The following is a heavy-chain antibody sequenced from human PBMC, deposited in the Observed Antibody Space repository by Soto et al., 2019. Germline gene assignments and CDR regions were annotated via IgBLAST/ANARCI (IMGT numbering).Heavy chain of an antibody. V-gene: IGHV3-23*01. D-gene: IGHD6-19*01. J-gene: IGHJ4*02. CDR1: GFNFKKFA. CDR2: ISCCGGSA. CDR3: AKADGQQWLIPHLDN. Sequence: EVQLLESGGGVVQPGGSLGLSCVASGFNFKKFAMAWARQAAGERLEWVSGISCCGGSASYADSVKGRFSIARDDSKNTVSLQLNSLRVEDTAQYYCAKADGQQWLIPHLDNWGQGTLVTVS.